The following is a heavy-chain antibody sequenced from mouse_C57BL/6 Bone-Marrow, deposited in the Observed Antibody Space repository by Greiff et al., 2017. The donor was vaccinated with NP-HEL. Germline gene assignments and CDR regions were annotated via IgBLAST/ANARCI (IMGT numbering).Heavy chain of an antibody. CDR1: GYTFTSYW. D-gene: IGHD2-1*01. CDR3: AISTEGY. CDR2: IDPSDSET. J-gene: IGHJ2*01. V-gene: IGHV1-52*01. Sequence: QVQLKESGAELVRPGSSVKLSCKASGYTFTSYWMHWVKQRPIQGLEWIGNIDPSDSETHYNQKFKDKATLTVDKSSSTAYMQLSSLTSEDSAVYYCAISTEGYWGQGTTLTVSS.